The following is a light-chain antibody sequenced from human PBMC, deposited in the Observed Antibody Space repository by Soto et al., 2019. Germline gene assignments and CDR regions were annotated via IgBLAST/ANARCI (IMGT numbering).Light chain of an antibody. CDR3: QQYGSSGT. J-gene: IGKJ1*01. CDR1: QSVSNNY. CDR2: GAS. V-gene: IGKV3-20*01. Sequence: EFVLTQSPGTLSLSPGERATLSCRASQSVSNNYLAWYQQKPGQAPRLLIYGASNRATGIPDRFSGSGSGTDFTLTISRLEPEYFAVYYCQQYGSSGTFGQGTKVEIK.